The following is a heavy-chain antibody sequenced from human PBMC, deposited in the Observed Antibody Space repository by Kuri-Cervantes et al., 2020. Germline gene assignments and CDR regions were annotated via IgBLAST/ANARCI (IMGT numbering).Heavy chain of an antibody. V-gene: IGHV3-66*01. Sequence: GESLKISCAASGFTVSSNYMSWVRQAPGKGLEWVSVIYSGGSTYYTDSVKGRFTISRDNSKNTLYLQMNSLRAEDTAVYYCARDPDKLLWFGELLYPTYYYYGMDVWGQGTTVTVSS. CDR3: ARDPDKLLWFGELLYPTYYYYGMDV. CDR1: GFTVSSNY. CDR2: IYSGGST. J-gene: IGHJ6*02. D-gene: IGHD3-10*01.